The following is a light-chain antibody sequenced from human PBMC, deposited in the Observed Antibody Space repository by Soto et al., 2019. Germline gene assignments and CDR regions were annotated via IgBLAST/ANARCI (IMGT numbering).Light chain of an antibody. CDR3: CSYAGSSTYV. J-gene: IGLJ1*01. V-gene: IGLV2-23*02. Sequence: QSALTQPASVSGSPGQSITISCTGTSSDVGSYNLVSWYQQHPGKAPKLMIYEVSKRPSGVSNRFSGSKSGNTASLTISGSQAEDEADYYCCSYAGSSTYVFGTGTKVTVL. CDR2: EVS. CDR1: SSDVGSYNL.